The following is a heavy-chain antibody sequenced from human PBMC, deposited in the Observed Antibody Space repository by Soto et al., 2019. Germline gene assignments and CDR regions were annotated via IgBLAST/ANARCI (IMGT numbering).Heavy chain of an antibody. CDR3: ARVPSPPYYDFG. CDR2: IHYSGTT. D-gene: IGHD3-3*01. V-gene: IGHV4-30-4*01. Sequence: QVQLQESGPRLVKPLETLSLTCTVSGGSISSESYYWRWIRQPPGRGLEWIGHIHYSGTTYYNPSLKSRVTILLDTSKNQFSLRLSSVTAADTAVYYCARVPSPPYYDFGGGQGTLVPVSS. CDR1: GGSISSESYY. J-gene: IGHJ4*02.